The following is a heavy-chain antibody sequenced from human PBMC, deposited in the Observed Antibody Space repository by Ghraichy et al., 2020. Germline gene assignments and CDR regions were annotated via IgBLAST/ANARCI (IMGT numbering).Heavy chain of an antibody. D-gene: IGHD1-26*01. CDR1: GFTFSSYA. V-gene: IGHV3-30-3*01. Sequence: GGSLRLSCAASGFTFSSYAMHWVRQAPGKGLEWVAVTSYDGTKKYTADSVTGRFTISRDNSKDTLFLQMNSLRPDDTAVYYCASAKWEIPRAFDYWGQGTLVTVSS. J-gene: IGHJ4*02. CDR2: TSYDGTKK. CDR3: ASAKWEIPRAFDY.